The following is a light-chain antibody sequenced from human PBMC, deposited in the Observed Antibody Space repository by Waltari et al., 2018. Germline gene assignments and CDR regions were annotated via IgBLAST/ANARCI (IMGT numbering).Light chain of an antibody. CDR1: ESVNRH. CDR2: KAS. V-gene: IGKV1-5*03. Sequence: IQVTQSPSTLSASVGDRVKITCRTSESVNRHLAWYQQKPGRAPNLLIYKASTLETGAPSKFSGSGSGTEFSLTITNLQRDDFATYFCQHYDSYQYAFGPGTKLEIK. CDR3: QHYDSYQYA. J-gene: IGKJ2*01.